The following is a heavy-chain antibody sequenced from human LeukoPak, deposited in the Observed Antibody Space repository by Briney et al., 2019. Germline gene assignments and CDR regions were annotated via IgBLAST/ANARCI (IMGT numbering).Heavy chain of an antibody. D-gene: IGHD1-14*01. CDR1: GFTFSSYW. CDR2: IKPDGYDK. V-gene: IGHV3-7*01. Sequence: GGSLRLSCAASGFTFSSYWMGWVRQAPGKGLEWVANIKPDGYDKYYVDSLKGRFTISRDNAENSLFLQMDSLRAEDTAVYYCARALYNHGWFPDYFDYWGQGTLVTVSS. J-gene: IGHJ4*02. CDR3: ARALYNHGWFPDYFDY.